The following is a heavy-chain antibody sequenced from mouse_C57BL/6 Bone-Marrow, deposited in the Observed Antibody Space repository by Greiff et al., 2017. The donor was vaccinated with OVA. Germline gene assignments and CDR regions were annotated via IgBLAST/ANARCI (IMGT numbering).Heavy chain of an antibody. CDR3: ARERRLSGDY. CDR2: IHPNSGST. CDR1: GYTFTSYW. D-gene: IGHD2-12*01. Sequence: QVQLQQPGAELVKPGASVKLSCKASGYTFTSYWMHWVKQRPGQGLEWIGLIHPNSGSTTYNEKFQGKATLTVDNSSSTAYMQLSSRRSEDAAVEYCARERRLSGDYWGQGTSVTVSS. J-gene: IGHJ4*01. V-gene: IGHV1-64*01.